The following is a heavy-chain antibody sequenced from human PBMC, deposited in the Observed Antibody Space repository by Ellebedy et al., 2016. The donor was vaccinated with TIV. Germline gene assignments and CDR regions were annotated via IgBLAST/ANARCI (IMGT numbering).Heavy chain of an antibody. J-gene: IGHJ4*02. CDR1: GFTFSDYW. CDR2: IKKDGSEK. Sequence: GESLKISCAASGFTFSDYWMNWVRQAPGKGLAWVASIKKDGSEKNYVDSVKGRFTISRDNAKNSLFLQMNSLRAEDTAVYYCATLYIWGSEPGDHWGQGTVVTVSS. V-gene: IGHV3-7*03. D-gene: IGHD3-16*01. CDR3: ATLYIWGSEPGDH.